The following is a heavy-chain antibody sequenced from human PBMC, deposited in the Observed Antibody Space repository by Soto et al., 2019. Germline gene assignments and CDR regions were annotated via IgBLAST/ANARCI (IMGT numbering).Heavy chain of an antibody. Sequence: ASVKVSCKVSGYTLTELSMHWVRQAPGKGLEWMGGFDPEDGETIYAQKFQGRVTMTEDTATDTDYMELSSLRSEDTAVYYCATVSLSSPQYDYIWGSYPLYGSLDYWGQGTLVTVSS. CDR2: FDPEDGET. D-gene: IGHD3-16*02. V-gene: IGHV1-24*01. J-gene: IGHJ4*02. CDR3: ATVSLSSPQYDYIWGSYPLYGSLDY. CDR1: GYTLTELS.